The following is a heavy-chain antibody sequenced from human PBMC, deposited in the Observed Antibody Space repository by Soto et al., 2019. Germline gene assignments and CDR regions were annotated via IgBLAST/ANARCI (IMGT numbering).Heavy chain of an antibody. Sequence: ASVKVSCKVSGYTLTELSMHWVRQAPGKGLEWMGGFDPEDGETIYAQKFQGRVTMTEDTSTDTAYMELSSLRSEDTAVYYCATGRSAVGATFLFDYWGQGTLVTVSS. J-gene: IGHJ4*02. CDR2: FDPEDGET. D-gene: IGHD1-26*01. CDR1: GYTLTELS. V-gene: IGHV1-24*01. CDR3: ATGRSAVGATFLFDY.